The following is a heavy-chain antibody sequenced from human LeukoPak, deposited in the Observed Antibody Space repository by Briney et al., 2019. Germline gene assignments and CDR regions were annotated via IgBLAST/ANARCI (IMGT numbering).Heavy chain of an antibody. Sequence: ASVKVSCKSSGYTFTGYYMHWVRQAPGQGLEWMGRINPNSGGTNYAQKFQGRVTMTSDTSISTAYMALSRLGSDDTAVYYCARDGGPFALDYWGQGTLVTVSS. CDR1: GYTFTGYY. D-gene: IGHD2-15*01. V-gene: IGHV1-2*06. J-gene: IGHJ4*02. CDR2: INPNSGGT. CDR3: ARDGGPFALDY.